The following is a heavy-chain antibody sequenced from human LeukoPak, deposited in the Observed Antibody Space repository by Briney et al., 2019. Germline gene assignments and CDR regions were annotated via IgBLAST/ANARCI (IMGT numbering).Heavy chain of an antibody. CDR1: GYTFTGYY. CDR2: INPNSGGT. Sequence: GASVKVSCTASGYTFTGYYMHWVRQAPGQGLEWMGWINPNSGGTNYAQKFQGRVTMTRDTSISTAYMELSRLRSDDTAVYYCARAHIVVVTAIPDAFDIWGQGTMVTVSS. CDR3: ARAHIVVVTAIPDAFDI. D-gene: IGHD2-21*02. V-gene: IGHV1-2*02. J-gene: IGHJ3*02.